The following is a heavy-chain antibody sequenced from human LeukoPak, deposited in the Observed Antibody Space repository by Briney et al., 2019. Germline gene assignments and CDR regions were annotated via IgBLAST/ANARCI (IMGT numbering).Heavy chain of an antibody. D-gene: IGHD6-19*01. CDR1: GYTFPNYA. Sequence: ASVKVSCKASGYTFPNYAIIWVRQAPGQGLQWMGWISPYDDNTIYAQKLQDRVIMTTDTSTNTAYMELRSLRSDDTAVYYCARTFGLAVAGTCVYWGQGTLVTVSS. J-gene: IGHJ4*02. V-gene: IGHV1-18*01. CDR3: ARTFGLAVAGTCVY. CDR2: ISPYDDNT.